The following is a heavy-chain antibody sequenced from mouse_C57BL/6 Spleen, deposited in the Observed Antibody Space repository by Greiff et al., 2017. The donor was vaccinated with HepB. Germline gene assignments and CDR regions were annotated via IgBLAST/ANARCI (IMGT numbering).Heavy chain of an antibody. CDR3: TRHWAYAMDY. Sequence: EVMLVESGGGLVQPGGSMKLSCAASGFTFSDAWMDWVRQSPEKGLEWVAEIRNKANNHETYYAESVKGRFTISRDDSKRSVYLQMNSLRAEDTGIYYCTRHWAYAMDYWGQGTSVTVSS. V-gene: IGHV6-6*01. J-gene: IGHJ4*01. CDR1: GFTFSDAW. CDR2: IRNKANNHET.